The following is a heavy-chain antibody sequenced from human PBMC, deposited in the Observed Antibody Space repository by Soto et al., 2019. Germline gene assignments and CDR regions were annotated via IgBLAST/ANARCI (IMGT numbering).Heavy chain of an antibody. J-gene: IGHJ6*02. Sequence: QVQLQESGPGLVKPSETLSLTCTVSGGSITNYYCSWFRQPPGKGLEWIGYINYDGYSAYNLSLKRRVTLSMDASKTHFSLMRESLTATDPAGYYCARHGFGPLHGLVDVWGPGTTVIVSS. D-gene: IGHD3-10*01. CDR2: INYDGYS. CDR3: ARHGFGPLHGLVDV. CDR1: GGSITNYY. V-gene: IGHV4-59*08.